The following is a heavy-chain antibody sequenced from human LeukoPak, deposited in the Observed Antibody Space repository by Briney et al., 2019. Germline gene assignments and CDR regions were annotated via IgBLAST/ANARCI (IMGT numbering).Heavy chain of an antibody. J-gene: IGHJ3*02. CDR2: IIPILGIA. CDR1: GGTFSSYA. CDR3: ATRRHIVVVTAIGDAFDI. D-gene: IGHD2-21*02. V-gene: IGHV1-69*04. Sequence: AASVKVSCKASGGTFSSYAISWVRQAPGQGLEWMGRIIPILGIANYAQKFQGRVTITADKSTSTAYMELSSLRSEDTAVYYCATRRHIVVVTAIGDAFDIWGQGIMVTVSS.